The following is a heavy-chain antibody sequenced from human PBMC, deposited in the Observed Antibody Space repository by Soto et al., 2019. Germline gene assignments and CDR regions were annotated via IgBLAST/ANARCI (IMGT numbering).Heavy chain of an antibody. CDR2: IKQDGGEK. D-gene: IGHD3-10*01. V-gene: IGHV3-7*01. Sequence: EVQLVESGGGLVQPGGSLRLSCAASGFTFSTYWMSWVRQAPGKGLEWVANIKQDGGEKYYLDSVKGRFTISRDNAKNSLYLKMNSLRAEDTAVYYCARETSAAWPYYLDYWGQGTLVTVSS. CDR1: GFTFSTYW. CDR3: ARETSAAWPYYLDY. J-gene: IGHJ4*02.